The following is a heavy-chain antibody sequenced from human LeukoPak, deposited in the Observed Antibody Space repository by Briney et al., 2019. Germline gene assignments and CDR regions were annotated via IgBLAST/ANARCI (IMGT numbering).Heavy chain of an antibody. CDR1: GGSFSGYF. J-gene: IGHJ5*02. V-gene: IGHV4-34*01. CDR3: ARQYYGSGPA. Sequence: SETLSLTCAVYGGSFSGYFWSWIRQPPGKGLEWIGEINHSGSTNYNPSLESRVSISIDTSKNQFSLKLSSVTAADTAVYYCARQYYGSGPAWGQGTLVTVSS. D-gene: IGHD3-10*01. CDR2: INHSGST.